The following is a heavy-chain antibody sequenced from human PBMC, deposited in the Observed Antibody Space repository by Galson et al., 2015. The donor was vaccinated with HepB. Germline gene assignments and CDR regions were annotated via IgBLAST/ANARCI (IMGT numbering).Heavy chain of an antibody. Sequence: SETLSLTCNVSRASVSSGIVFWSWIRQPPGKGLEWIGEINHRGIIKYNPSLKSRVTISIDTPKKQFSLKMSAVTVADTAEYYCARAYPTGYFDYWGQRTLVTVSS. CDR3: ARAYPTGYFDY. V-gene: IGHV4-39*07. J-gene: IGHJ4*02. CDR1: RASVSSGIVF. D-gene: IGHD1-1*01. CDR2: INHRGII.